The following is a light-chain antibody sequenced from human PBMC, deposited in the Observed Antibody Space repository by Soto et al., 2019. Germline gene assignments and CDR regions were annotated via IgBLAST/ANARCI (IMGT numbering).Light chain of an antibody. J-gene: IGKJ4*01. CDR2: GAS. CDR3: QQYNSWPT. Sequence: EIIMTQSPATLSVSPGEGATLSCRTSHSISTNLAWYQHKRGQSPRLLVYGASTRATGVPARFSGSGSGAEFTLSISSLQSEDFAAYYCQQYNSWPTFGGGTKVEIK. CDR1: HSISTN. V-gene: IGKV3-15*01.